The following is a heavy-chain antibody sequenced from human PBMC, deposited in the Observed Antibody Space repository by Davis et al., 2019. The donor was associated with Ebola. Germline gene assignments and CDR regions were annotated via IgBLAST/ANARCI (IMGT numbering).Heavy chain of an antibody. J-gene: IGHJ4*02. CDR2: ISSDGSNK. CDR3: AKEGDYCGGDCYGSFDY. V-gene: IGHV3-33*05. D-gene: IGHD2-21*02. CDR1: GFTFSSYG. Sequence: GESLKISCAASGFTFSSYGMHWVRQAPGKGLEWVAVISSDGSNKYYVDSVKGRFTISRDNSKNTLYLQMNSLRDEDADVYYCAKEGDYCGGDCYGSFDYWGQGTLVTVSS.